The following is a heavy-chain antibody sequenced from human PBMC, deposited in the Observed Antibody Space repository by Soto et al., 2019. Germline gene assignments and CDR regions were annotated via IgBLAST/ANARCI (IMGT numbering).Heavy chain of an antibody. CDR2: ISGSGGTT. D-gene: IGHD3-10*01. Sequence: PGGSLRLSCAASGFTFSNYVMSWVRQAPGKGLEWVSGISGSGGTTYYADSVKGRVTISRDNSKNTLYLQMNSLRAEDTAVYYCAKGGYHGSGRSSILYYYGMDVWGQGTSVTVSS. V-gene: IGHV3-23*01. CDR1: GFTFSNYV. J-gene: IGHJ6*02. CDR3: AKGGYHGSGRSSILYYYGMDV.